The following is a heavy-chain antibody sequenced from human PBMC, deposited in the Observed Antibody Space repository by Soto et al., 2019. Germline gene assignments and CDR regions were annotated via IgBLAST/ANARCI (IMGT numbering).Heavy chain of an antibody. D-gene: IGHD7-27*01. J-gene: IGHJ6*02. CDR1: GYTFTSYG. CDR3: ARDLGPGPPYGMDV. Sequence: ASVKVSCKTSGYTFTSYGISWVRQAPGQGLEWMGWVSVYNGNTNYAQKLQGRVTMTTDTSTSTAYMELRSLRSDDTAMYYCARDLGPGPPYGMDVWGQGTTVTVSS. V-gene: IGHV1-18*01. CDR2: VSVYNGNT.